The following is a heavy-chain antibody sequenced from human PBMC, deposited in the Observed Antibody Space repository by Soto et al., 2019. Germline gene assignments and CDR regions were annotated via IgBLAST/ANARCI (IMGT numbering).Heavy chain of an antibody. D-gene: IGHD2-2*01. CDR3: ARRGSCSSTSCYAFDF. Sequence: SETLSLTCAVYGGSFSGYYWSWIRQPPGKGLEWIGEINYSGSTNYNPSLESRVTISIDTSNNQFSLKVSSLTATDTAVYYCARRGSCSSTSCYAFDFWAQGTLVTVSS. J-gene: IGHJ4*01. V-gene: IGHV4-34*01. CDR1: GGSFSGYY. CDR2: INYSGST.